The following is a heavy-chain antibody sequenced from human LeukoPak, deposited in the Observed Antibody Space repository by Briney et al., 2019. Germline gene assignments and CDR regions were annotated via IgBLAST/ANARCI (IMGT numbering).Heavy chain of an antibody. CDR2: IKPDGNEE. CDR1: GFTFSTYW. J-gene: IGHJ4*02. D-gene: IGHD2-21*01. V-gene: IGHV3-7*01. Sequence: PGGSLRLSCAVSGFTFSTYWMSWVRHTPEKGLEWVANIKPDGNEEHYVDSVKGRFTISRDNAENSLYLQMNSLRAEDTAVYYCATEFVVHSYSVFDYWGQGTLVTVSS. CDR3: ATEFVVHSYSVFDY.